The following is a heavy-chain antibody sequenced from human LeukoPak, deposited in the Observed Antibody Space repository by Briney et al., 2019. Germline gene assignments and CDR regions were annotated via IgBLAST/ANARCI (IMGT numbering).Heavy chain of an antibody. CDR3: ARAHTTYYYDSSGYYFDY. V-gene: IGHV3-33*01. CDR2: IWYDESNK. D-gene: IGHD3-22*01. CDR1: GFTFSNDG. J-gene: IGHJ4*02. Sequence: GGSLRLSCAASGFTFSNDGMRWVRQAPGEGREWVAIIWYDESNKYYADSVKCRFTISRNNSKNTLYLQMNSLRAEDTAVYYCARAHTTYYYDSSGYYFDYWGQGTLVIVSS.